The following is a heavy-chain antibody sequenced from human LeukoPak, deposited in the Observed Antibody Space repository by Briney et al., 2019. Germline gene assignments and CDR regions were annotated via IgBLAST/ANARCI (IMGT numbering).Heavy chain of an antibody. CDR2: ISVGAEYI. CDR1: GFTFSSYA. J-gene: IGHJ4*02. Sequence: GGSLRLSCAASGFTFSSYAMHWVRQAPGKGLEWVSTISVGAEYIFYADSVKGRFTISRDDSNNALYLQMHSLRAEDTALYYCASGPPFLKYFEYWGQGTLVTVSS. V-gene: IGHV3-23*01. D-gene: IGHD3-3*01. CDR3: ASGPPFLKYFEY.